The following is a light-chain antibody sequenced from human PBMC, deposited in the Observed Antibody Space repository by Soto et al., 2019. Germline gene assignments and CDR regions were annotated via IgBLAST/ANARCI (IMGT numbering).Light chain of an antibody. Sequence: EIVLTQSPATLSLSPGERATLSCRTSQSVSKYFAWYQQKPGRAPRLLIYDASSRATGIPARFIGSGSGTDFTLTISSLEPDDFAIYYCQQRSNWPITCGQGTRPEGK. V-gene: IGKV3-11*01. CDR1: QSVSKY. J-gene: IGKJ5*01. CDR3: QQRSNWPIT. CDR2: DAS.